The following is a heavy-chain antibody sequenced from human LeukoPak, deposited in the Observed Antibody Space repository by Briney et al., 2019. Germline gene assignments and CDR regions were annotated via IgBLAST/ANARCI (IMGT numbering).Heavy chain of an antibody. D-gene: IGHD7-27*01. Sequence: SGGSLRLSCAASGFTFSDHYMDWVRQAPGKGLEWVGRSRNKPDSYTTEYAASVKGRFTISRDDSKNSLYLQMNSLKTEDTAVYYWARSTWGSGFDYWGQGTLVTVSS. CDR3: ARSTWGSGFDY. CDR2: SRNKPDSYTT. V-gene: IGHV3-72*01. J-gene: IGHJ4*02. CDR1: GFTFSDHY.